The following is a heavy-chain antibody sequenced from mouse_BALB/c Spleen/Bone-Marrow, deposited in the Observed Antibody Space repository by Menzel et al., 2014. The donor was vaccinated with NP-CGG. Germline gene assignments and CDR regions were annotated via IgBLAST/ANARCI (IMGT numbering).Heavy chain of an antibody. CDR1: GYTFTSYW. CDR3: ARRGYGYLDY. Sequence: QVQLQQSGAELVKPGASVKLSCKTSGYTFTSYWIQWVKQRPGQGLEWIGEIFPGTVTPYYNEKFKGKATLTIDTSSSTASMQLSSLTSEDSAVYFCARRGYGYLDYWGQGTTLTVSS. J-gene: IGHJ2*01. D-gene: IGHD1-1*01. V-gene: IGHV1S132*01. CDR2: IFPGTVTP.